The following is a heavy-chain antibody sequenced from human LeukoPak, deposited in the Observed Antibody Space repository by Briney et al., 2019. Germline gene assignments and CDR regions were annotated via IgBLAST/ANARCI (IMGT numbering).Heavy chain of an antibody. J-gene: IGHJ4*02. V-gene: IGHV3-9*01. Sequence: GGSLRLSCAASGFTFDDYAMHWVRQAPGKGLEWVSGISWNSGSIGYADSVKGRFTISRDNAKNSLYLQMNSLRAEDTALYYCAKDMGGYYDSSGYYSLLFDYWGQGTLVTVSS. D-gene: IGHD3-22*01. CDR2: ISWNSGSI. CDR1: GFTFDDYA. CDR3: AKDMGGYYDSSGYYSLLFDY.